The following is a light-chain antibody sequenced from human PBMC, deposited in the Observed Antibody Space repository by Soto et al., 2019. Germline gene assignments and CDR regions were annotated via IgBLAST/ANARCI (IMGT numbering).Light chain of an antibody. CDR1: QSVNGNF. CDR2: GAS. J-gene: IGKJ4*01. Sequence: EIVLTQTPGTLSLSPGERVTLSCRASQSVNGNFLAWYQQKAGQAPRLLIYGASSRATDIPDRFGGSGSGTDFTLTITRLEPEDFAVYYCHQYGTSPTSFGGGTKVEVK. CDR3: HQYGTSPTS. V-gene: IGKV3-20*01.